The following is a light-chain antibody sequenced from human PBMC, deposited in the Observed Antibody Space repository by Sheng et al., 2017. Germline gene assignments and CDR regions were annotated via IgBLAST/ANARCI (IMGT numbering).Light chain of an antibody. J-gene: IGKJ3*01. CDR1: QSISSS. Sequence: DIQMTQSPSSLSASVGDRVTITCRASQSISSSLNWYQQRPGKAPKLLIYAASSLQSGVPSRFSGSGSGTDFTLTISSLQPEDFAPYYCQQTYSAPHTFGPGTKVDIK. CDR2: AAS. V-gene: IGKV1-39*01. CDR3: QQTYSAPHT.